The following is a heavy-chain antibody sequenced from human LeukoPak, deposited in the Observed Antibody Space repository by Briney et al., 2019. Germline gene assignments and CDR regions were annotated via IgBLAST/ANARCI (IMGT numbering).Heavy chain of an antibody. Sequence: PGGSLRLSCAASGFTFDDYAMHWVRQAPGKGLEWVSLISGDGGGTYYADSVKGRFTISRDNSKNSLYLQMNSLRTEDTALYYCAKDMFFAGQQPLFGYWGRGTLVTVSS. D-gene: IGHD6-13*01. V-gene: IGHV3-43*02. CDR3: AKDMFFAGQQPLFGY. CDR2: ISGDGGGT. J-gene: IGHJ4*02. CDR1: GFTFDDYA.